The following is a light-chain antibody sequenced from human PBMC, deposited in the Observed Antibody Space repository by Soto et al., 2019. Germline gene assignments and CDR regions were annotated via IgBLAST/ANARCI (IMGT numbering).Light chain of an antibody. Sequence: EIGLTQSPGTLSLSPGERATLSCRASQSVSSSYLAWYQQRHGQSLRLLIDGASSRATGIPDWFRGRASGTDFPITISILEPELLAVYYCQQYGSSSWTFGQGTKVEI. J-gene: IGKJ1*01. CDR3: QQYGSSSWT. V-gene: IGKV3-20*01. CDR2: GAS. CDR1: QSVSSSY.